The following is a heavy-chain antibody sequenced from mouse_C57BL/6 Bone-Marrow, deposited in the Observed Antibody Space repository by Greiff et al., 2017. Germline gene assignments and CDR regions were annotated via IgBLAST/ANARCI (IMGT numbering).Heavy chain of an antibody. CDR3: ARGESNYAWFAY. CDR1: GFTFSDYY. J-gene: IGHJ3*01. D-gene: IGHD2-5*01. Sequence: EVQVVESGGGLVQPGGSLKLSCAASGFTFSDYYMYWVRQTPEKRLEWVAYISNGGGSTYYPDPVKGRFTISGDNAKKTLYMQMSRLKTEDTAMYYCARGESNYAWFAYWGQGTLVTVSA. V-gene: IGHV5-12*01. CDR2: ISNGGGST.